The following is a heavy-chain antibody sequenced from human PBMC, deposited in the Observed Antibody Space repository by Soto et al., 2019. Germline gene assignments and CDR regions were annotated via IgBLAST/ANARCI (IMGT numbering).Heavy chain of an antibody. CDR1: GYTFTSYY. V-gene: IGHV1-46*01. J-gene: IGHJ5*02. D-gene: IGHD1-20*01. CDR3: ARSPRDGIGNWVRP. CDR2: INPSGGST. Sequence: QVQLVQSGAEVKKPGASVKVSCKASGYTFTSYYMHWVRQAPGQGLEWMGIINPSGGSTSYAQKFQGKVTHARETAPSTIYMELRSLRSGGTGVYYLARSPRDGIGNWVRPWGQGNLGTGSS.